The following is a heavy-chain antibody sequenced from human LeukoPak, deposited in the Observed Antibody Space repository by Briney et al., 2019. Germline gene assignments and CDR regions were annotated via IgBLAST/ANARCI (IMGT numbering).Heavy chain of an antibody. CDR2: IYYRGNT. J-gene: IGHJ3*02. CDR3: ARRFDGNPGAI. CDR1: GGSISSSSHH. V-gene: IGHV4-39*01. Sequence: SETLSLTCTVSGGSISSSSHHWAWIRQPPGKGLEWIGSIYYRGNTYYNPSLKSRVTISVHTSQNQFSLKLDSVTAADTAGYYCARRFDGNPGAIWGQGTMVTVSS. D-gene: IGHD4-23*01.